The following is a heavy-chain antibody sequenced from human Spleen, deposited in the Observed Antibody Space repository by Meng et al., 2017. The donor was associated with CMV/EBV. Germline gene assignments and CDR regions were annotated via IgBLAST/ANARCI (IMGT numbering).Heavy chain of an antibody. Sequence: GGSLRLSCAASGFTFSSYWMSWVRQAPGKGLEWVANIKQDGSEKYYVDSVKGRFTISRDNAKNSLYLQMNSLRVEDTAVYYCAREGTYYYGSGSYRKPQTYGMDVWGQGTTVTVSS. CDR3: AREGTYYYGSGSYRKPQTYGMDV. D-gene: IGHD3-10*01. CDR1: GFTFSSYW. V-gene: IGHV3-7*01. J-gene: IGHJ6*02. CDR2: IKQDGSEK.